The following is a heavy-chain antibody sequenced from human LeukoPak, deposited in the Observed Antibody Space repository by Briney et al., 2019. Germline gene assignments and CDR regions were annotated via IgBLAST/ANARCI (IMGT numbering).Heavy chain of an antibody. V-gene: IGHV1-69*05. CDR2: FIPIFRTA. Sequence: AASVKVSCKASGGSLSNSAISWVRQAPGQGLEWMGGFIPIFRTANYAQKFQGRVTMTRDMSTTTDYMELSSLRSEDTAVYYCARDNSVGDVAWWFDPWGQGTLVTVSS. J-gene: IGHJ5*02. CDR3: ARDNSVGDVAWWFDP. CDR1: GGSLSNSA. D-gene: IGHD1-26*01.